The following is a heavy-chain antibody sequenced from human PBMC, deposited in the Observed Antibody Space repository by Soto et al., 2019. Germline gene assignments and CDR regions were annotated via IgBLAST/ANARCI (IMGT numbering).Heavy chain of an antibody. D-gene: IGHD5-18*01. J-gene: IGHJ4*02. V-gene: IGHV3-30-3*01. Sequence: GGSLRLSCAPSGFTFSSYAMHWVRQAPGKGMEWVAVISYDGSNKYYADSVKGRFTISRDNSKNTLYLQMNSLRAEDTAVYYCARDCNGGYSYGLCDYWGQGTLVTVSS. CDR3: ARDCNGGYSYGLCDY. CDR2: ISYDGSNK. CDR1: GFTFSSYA.